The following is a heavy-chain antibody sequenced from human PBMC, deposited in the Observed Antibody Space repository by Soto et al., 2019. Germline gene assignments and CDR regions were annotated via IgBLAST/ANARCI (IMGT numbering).Heavy chain of an antibody. CDR1: GFICSSYD. J-gene: IGHJ3*02. V-gene: IGHV3-23*01. CDR3: AKATATGGGAFDI. D-gene: IGHD2-8*02. Sequence: PLGVLRLSCAASGFICSSYDMSWVRQAPGKGLEWVSTILVDGRTFYVDSVKGRFTISRDSSKNTVYLQMNSLTAGDTALYYCAKATATGGGAFDICGQGTMVTVSS. CDR2: ILVDGRT.